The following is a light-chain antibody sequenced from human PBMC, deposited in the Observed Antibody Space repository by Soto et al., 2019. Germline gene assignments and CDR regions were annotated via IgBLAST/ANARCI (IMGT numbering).Light chain of an antibody. CDR1: SSDVGDNNY. J-gene: IGLJ1*01. CDR3: SSYTSSSTLSF. V-gene: IGLV2-14*01. Sequence: QSALTQPASVSGSPGQSITISCTGTSSDVGDNNYVSWYQQHPGKAPNLMIYDVTHRPSGISNRFSGSKPGNTASLTISGLQAEDEDDYYCSSYTSSSTLSFFGPGTKLTV. CDR2: DVT.